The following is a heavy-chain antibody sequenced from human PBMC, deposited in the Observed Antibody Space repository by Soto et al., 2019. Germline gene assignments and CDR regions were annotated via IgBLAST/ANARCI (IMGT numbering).Heavy chain of an antibody. V-gene: IGHV4-61*01. Sequence: KASETLSLTCTVSGGSVSSGSYYWSWIRQPPGKGLEWIGYIYYSESTNYNPSLKSRVTISVDTSKKQFSLKLSSVTAAATAVYYCARXALRPEWPDSSGAHFDYWGQGTLVTVSS. J-gene: IGHJ4*02. D-gene: IGHD3-22*01. CDR1: GGSVSSGSYY. CDR3: ARXALRPEWPDSSGAHFDY. CDR2: IYYSEST.